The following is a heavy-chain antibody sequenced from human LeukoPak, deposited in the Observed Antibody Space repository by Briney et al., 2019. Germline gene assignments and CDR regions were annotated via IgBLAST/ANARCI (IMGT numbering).Heavy chain of an antibody. J-gene: IGHJ4*02. D-gene: IGHD2-15*01. V-gene: IGHV4-38-2*02. Sequence: SETLSLTCIVSGYSIISDYFWGWVRQPPGKGPEWIGSIFHSGDVYYNPSLKSRATLSVDPSKNRFSLKLTSVTAADTAIYYCARVVASTSIDSWGQGTLVTVSS. CDR1: GYSIISDYF. CDR3: ARVVASTSIDS. CDR2: IFHSGDV.